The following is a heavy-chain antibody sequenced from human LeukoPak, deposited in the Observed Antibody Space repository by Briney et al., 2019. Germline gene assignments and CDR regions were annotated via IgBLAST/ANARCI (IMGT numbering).Heavy chain of an antibody. CDR3: AREYRGSYSPLDY. Sequence: ASVKVSCKASGYTFTGYFMYWVRQAPGQGLEWMGWINPNSGGTNYAQKFQGRVTKTRDASISTAYMDLSRLRSDDTAVYYCAREYRGSYSPLDYWGQGTLVTVSS. V-gene: IGHV1-2*02. J-gene: IGHJ4*02. CDR1: GYTFTGYF. D-gene: IGHD1-26*01. CDR2: INPNSGGT.